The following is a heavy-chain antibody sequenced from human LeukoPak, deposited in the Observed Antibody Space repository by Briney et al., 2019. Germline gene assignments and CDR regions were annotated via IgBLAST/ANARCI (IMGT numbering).Heavy chain of an antibody. CDR2: ILTSGTT. V-gene: IGHV4-30-4*01. Sequence: SETLSLTCTVSGASFNSDDQYWNWIRQSPGKGLEWIGYILTSGTTNYNPSLKSRLTISVDTSKNQFTLKLSSVTAADTAVYYCARLRVSGSYLYYFDYWGQGTLVTVSS. J-gene: IGHJ4*02. D-gene: IGHD1-26*01. CDR3: ARLRVSGSYLYYFDY. CDR1: GASFNSDDQY.